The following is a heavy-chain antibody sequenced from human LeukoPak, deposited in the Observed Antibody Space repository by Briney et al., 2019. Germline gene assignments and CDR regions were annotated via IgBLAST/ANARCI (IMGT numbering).Heavy chain of an antibody. CDR3: ARGGDIVVVPAARTPFDY. CDR1: GFTFSSYW. CDR2: INSDGSST. Sequence: GGSLRLSCAASGFTFSSYWMHWVRQAPGKGLVWVSRINSDGSSTSYADSVKGRFTISRDNAKNTLYLQMNSLRAEDTAVYYCARGGDIVVVPAARTPFDYWGQGTLVTVSS. D-gene: IGHD2-2*01. V-gene: IGHV3-74*01. J-gene: IGHJ4*02.